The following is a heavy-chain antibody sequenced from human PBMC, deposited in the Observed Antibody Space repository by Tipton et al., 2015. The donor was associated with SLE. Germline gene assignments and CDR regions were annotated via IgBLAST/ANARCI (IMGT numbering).Heavy chain of an antibody. CDR1: GGSISSHY. CDR2: IYYSGST. J-gene: IGHJ2*01. CDR3: ARATQNFDL. V-gene: IGHV4-59*08. Sequence: TLSLTCTVSGGSISSHYWSWIRQPPGKGLEWIGYIYYSGSTNYNPSLKSRVTISVDTSKNQFSLKLSSVTAADTAVYYCARATQNFDLWGRGTLVTVSS.